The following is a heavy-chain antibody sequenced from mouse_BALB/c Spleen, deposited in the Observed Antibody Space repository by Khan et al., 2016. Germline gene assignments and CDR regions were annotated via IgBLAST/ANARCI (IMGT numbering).Heavy chain of an antibody. Sequence: QVQLQQSGAELMKPGASVKISCKATGYTFSNYWIEWVKQRPGHGLEWIGDILPGSGYSNSNENFKGKATFTADASSNTAYMQLISQTFEESAVYFGARAWYSMDCCGQGTSVTVAS. V-gene: IGHV1-9*01. CDR2: ILPGSGYS. CDR3: ARAWYSMDC. CDR1: GYTFSNYW. J-gene: IGHJ4*01.